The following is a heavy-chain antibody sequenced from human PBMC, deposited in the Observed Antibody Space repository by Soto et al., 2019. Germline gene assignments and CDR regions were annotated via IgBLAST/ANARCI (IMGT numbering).Heavy chain of an antibody. V-gene: IGHV3-33*01. D-gene: IGHD4-17*01. CDR1: GFTFSSYG. J-gene: IGHJ4*02. CDR2: IWYDGSNK. Sequence: GGSLRLSCAASGFTFSSYGTHWVRQAPGKGLEWVAVIWYDGSNKYYADSVRGRFTISRDNSKNTLYLQMNSLRAEDTAVYYCARDRSITTVTDSYFDYWGQGTLVTVSS. CDR3: ARDRSITTVTDSYFDY.